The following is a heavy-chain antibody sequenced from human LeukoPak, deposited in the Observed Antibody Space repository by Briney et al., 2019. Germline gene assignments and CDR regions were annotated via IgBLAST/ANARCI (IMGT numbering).Heavy chain of an antibody. V-gene: IGHV3-23*01. D-gene: IGHD6-13*01. Sequence: PGRSLRLSCAASGFTFSSYAMSWVRQAPGKGLEWVSAISGSGGSTYYADSVKGRFTISRDNSKNTLYLQMNSLRAEDTAVYYCASSRGIAAAQSDYWGQGTLVTVSS. CDR1: GFTFSSYA. J-gene: IGHJ4*02. CDR2: ISGSGGST. CDR3: ASSRGIAAAQSDY.